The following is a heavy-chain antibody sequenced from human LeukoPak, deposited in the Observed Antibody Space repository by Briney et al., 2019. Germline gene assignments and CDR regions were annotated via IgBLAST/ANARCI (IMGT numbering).Heavy chain of an antibody. D-gene: IGHD2-2*01. Sequence: QPGRSLRLSCAASGFTFSNYAMHRVRQAPGKGLEWVAVISYDGSNKYYADSVKGRFTISRDNSKNTLYLQMNSLRAEDTAVYYCAGTKLGRSYGMDVWGQGTTVTVSS. CDR3: AGTKLGRSYGMDV. V-gene: IGHV3-30-3*01. CDR1: GFTFSNYA. CDR2: ISYDGSNK. J-gene: IGHJ6*02.